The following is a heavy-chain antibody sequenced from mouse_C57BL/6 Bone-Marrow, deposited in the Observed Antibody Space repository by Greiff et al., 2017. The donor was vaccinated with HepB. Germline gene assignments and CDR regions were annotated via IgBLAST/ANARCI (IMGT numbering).Heavy chain of an antibody. Sequence: LVESGAELVKPGASVKMSCKASGYTFTSYWITWVKQRPGQGLEWIGDIYPGSGSTNYNEKFKSKATLTVDKSSSTAYMQHSSLTSEDSAVYYCARDFYYYGSSYRHWYFDVWGTGTTVTVSS. J-gene: IGHJ1*03. D-gene: IGHD1-1*01. CDR3: ARDFYYYGSSYRHWYFDV. V-gene: IGHV1-55*01. CDR2: IYPGSGST. CDR1: GYTFTSYW.